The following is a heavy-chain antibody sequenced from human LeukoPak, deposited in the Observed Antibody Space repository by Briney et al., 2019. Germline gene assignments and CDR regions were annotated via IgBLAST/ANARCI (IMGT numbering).Heavy chain of an antibody. CDR1: GFAFSSYA. J-gene: IGHJ4*02. CDR2: ISGSAGST. CDR3: AQGEMATIDY. D-gene: IGHD5-24*01. V-gene: IGHV3-23*01. Sequence: GGSLRLSCAASGFAFSSYAMTWVRQAPGKGLEWVSGISGSAGSTYYADSVKGRFTISRDNSKNTLYLQMNSLRAEDTAVYYCAQGEMATIDYWGQGTLVTVSS.